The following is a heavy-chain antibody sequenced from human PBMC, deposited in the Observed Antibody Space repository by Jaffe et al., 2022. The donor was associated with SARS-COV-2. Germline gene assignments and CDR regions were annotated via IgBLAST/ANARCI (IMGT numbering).Heavy chain of an antibody. D-gene: IGHD2-2*01. CDR2: ISGSGGST. V-gene: IGHV3-23*01. CDR3: AKGRGVVVPAAPNPYYYYGMDV. Sequence: EVQLLESGGGLVQPGGSLRLSCAASGFTFSSYAMSWVRQAPGKGLEWVSAISGSGGSTYYADSVKGRFTISRDNSKNTLYLQMNSLRAEDTAVYYCAKGRGVVVPAAPNPYYYYGMDVWGQGTTVTVSS. J-gene: IGHJ6*02. CDR1: GFTFSSYA.